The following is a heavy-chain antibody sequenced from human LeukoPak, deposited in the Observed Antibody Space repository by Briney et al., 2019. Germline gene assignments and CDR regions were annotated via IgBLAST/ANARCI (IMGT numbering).Heavy chain of an antibody. CDR3: VREKYCSGDTCYSGAIDS. CDR1: GYTFTNYG. V-gene: IGHV1-18*01. J-gene: IGHJ4*02. Sequence: GASVKVSCKASGYTFTNYGISWVRQAPGQGLEWMGWIGPYNGNTNYAQKLQGGVTMTTDASTSTAYMELGSLRPDDTALYYCVREKYCSGDTCYSGAIDSWGQGTLVTVSS. CDR2: IGPYNGNT. D-gene: IGHD2-15*01.